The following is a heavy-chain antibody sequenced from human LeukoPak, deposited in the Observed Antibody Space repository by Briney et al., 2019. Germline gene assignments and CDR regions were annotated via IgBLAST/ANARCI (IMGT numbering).Heavy chain of an antibody. V-gene: IGHV1-8*01. CDR3: ARALVAGEVISFDP. CDR1: GYTFTSYD. Sequence: ASVKVSCKASGYTFTSYDINWVRQATGQGLEWMGWMNPNSGNTGYAQKLQGRVTMTRNTSISTAYMELSSLRSEDTAVYYCARALVAGEVISFDPWGQGTLVTVSS. D-gene: IGHD6-6*01. CDR2: MNPNSGNT. J-gene: IGHJ5*02.